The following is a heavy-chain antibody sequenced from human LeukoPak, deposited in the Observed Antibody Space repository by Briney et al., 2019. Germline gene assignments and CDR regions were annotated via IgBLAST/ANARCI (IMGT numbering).Heavy chain of an antibody. CDR1: GFTFSSYA. J-gene: IGHJ4*02. D-gene: IGHD3-3*01. V-gene: IGHV3-23*01. Sequence: GGSLRLSCAASGFTFSSYAMTWVRQAPGKGLEWVSGISGSGGSTYYADSVKGRFTISSDNSKNTLYLQMNSLRAEDTAVFYCAKDQAFPPYYDFWGQGTLVTVSS. CDR2: ISGSGGST. CDR3: AKDQAFPPYYDF.